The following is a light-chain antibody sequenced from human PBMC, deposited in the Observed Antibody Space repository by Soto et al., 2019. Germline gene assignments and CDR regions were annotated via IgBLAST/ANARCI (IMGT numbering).Light chain of an antibody. Sequence: EIVLTQSPATLSLSPGERATLSCRASQSVGRFLAWYRQTPGQAPRLLVFDASTRAPGIPARFSGSGSATEFTLTISSLEPEDFAVYYCQQRTFWPETFGQGTRVEI. CDR1: QSVGRF. CDR3: QQRTFWPET. CDR2: DAS. J-gene: IGKJ1*01. V-gene: IGKV3-11*01.